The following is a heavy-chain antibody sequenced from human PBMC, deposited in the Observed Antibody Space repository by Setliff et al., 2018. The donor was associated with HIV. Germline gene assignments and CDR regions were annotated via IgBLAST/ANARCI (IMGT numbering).Heavy chain of an antibody. CDR1: GNSFHSYA. D-gene: IGHD4-4*01. V-gene: IGHV1-69*13. J-gene: IGHJ6*03. CDR2: IIPLFGSA. Sequence: GASVKVSCKASGNSFHSYAFSWVRQAPGQGLEWMGGIIPLFGSANYAQKFQGRVTITADESTSTVYMEVSGLRFEDTAVYFCAKDGPTVIEGSYMDVWGKGTTVPVSS. CDR3: AKDGPTVIEGSYMDV.